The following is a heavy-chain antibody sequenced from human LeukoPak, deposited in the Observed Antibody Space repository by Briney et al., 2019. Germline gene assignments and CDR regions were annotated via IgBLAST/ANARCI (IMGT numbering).Heavy chain of an antibody. Sequence: GGSLRLSCAASGFTFTSYSMNWVRQAPGKGLEWVSTISGGGGSTYYADSVKGRFTISRDNSKNTLYLQVNSLRAEDTAVYYCAKHLVGATSGPSFDYWGQGTLVTVSS. CDR1: GFTFTSYS. CDR2: ISGGGGST. D-gene: IGHD1-26*01. J-gene: IGHJ4*02. V-gene: IGHV3-23*01. CDR3: AKHLVGATSGPSFDY.